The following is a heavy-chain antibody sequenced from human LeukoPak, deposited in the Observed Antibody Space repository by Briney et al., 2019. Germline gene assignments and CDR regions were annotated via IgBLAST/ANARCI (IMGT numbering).Heavy chain of an antibody. Sequence: GGSLRLSCAASGFIFSSYEMNWVRQAPGKGLEWISYISSGGSTVHYADSVKGRFTISRDNAKNSLYLQMNSLRAEDTAVYYCARVIIVGATGIWGRGTMVTVSS. J-gene: IGHJ3*02. V-gene: IGHV3-48*03. CDR1: GFIFSSYE. CDR3: ARVIIVGATGI. D-gene: IGHD1-26*01. CDR2: ISSGGSTV.